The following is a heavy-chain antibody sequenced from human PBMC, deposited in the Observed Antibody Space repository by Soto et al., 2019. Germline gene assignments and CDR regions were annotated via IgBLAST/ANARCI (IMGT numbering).Heavy chain of an antibody. V-gene: IGHV3-30*18. D-gene: IGHD3-10*01. CDR2: ISFDGSNK. CDR1: EFTFSIYA. CDR3: AKGRRALTMDYFDY. J-gene: IGHJ4*02. Sequence: QVQLVESGGGVVQPGRSLRLSCVASEFTFSIYAMHWVRQAPGKGLEWVAIISFDGSNKYCADSVKGRFTISRDNSKRTLYLQMNSLRAEDTAVYYCAKGRRALTMDYFDYWGQGTLVTVSS.